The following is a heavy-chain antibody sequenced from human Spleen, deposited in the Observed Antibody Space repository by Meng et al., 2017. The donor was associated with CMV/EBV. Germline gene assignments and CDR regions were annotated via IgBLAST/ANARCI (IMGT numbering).Heavy chain of an antibody. CDR3: ARYPRSGNKYYFDY. CDR2: ISYTGKT. Sequence: SETLSLTCTVSGGSVSSGSYYWTWIRQSPGKGLEWIGYISYTGKTNYNPSLKSRVTISVHTSKNQFSLNLISVTAADTAVYYCARYPRSGNKYYFDYWGQGTLVTVSS. CDR1: GGSVSSGSYY. V-gene: IGHV4-61*01. D-gene: IGHD2-15*01. J-gene: IGHJ4*02.